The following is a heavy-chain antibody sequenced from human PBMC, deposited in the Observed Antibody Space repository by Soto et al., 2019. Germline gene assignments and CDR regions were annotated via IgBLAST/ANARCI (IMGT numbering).Heavy chain of an antibody. CDR1: GYTLTELS. J-gene: IGHJ4*02. CDR2: FDPEDGET. Sequence: ASVKVSCKVSGYTLTELSMHWVRQAPGKGLEWMGGFDPEDGETIYAQKFQGRVTMTEDTSTDTAYMEMSSLRSEDTAVYYCATSGIAVAGLDYWGQGTMVTVSS. CDR3: ATSGIAVAGLDY. V-gene: IGHV1-24*01. D-gene: IGHD6-19*01.